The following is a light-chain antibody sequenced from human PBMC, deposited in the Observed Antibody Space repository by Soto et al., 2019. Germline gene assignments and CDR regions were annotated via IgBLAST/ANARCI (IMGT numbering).Light chain of an antibody. CDR1: SSDVGTYNY. J-gene: IGLJ2*01. CDR3: SSFVGSQTLV. Sequence: QSALTQPRSVSGSPGQSVTISCTGTSSDVGTYNYISWYQQHPGKAPKLMIHDVSRLPSGVPDRFSGSKSGNTPSLTISGPQGEEGGYYSWSSFVGSQTLVFAGGA. CDR2: DVS. V-gene: IGLV2-11*01.